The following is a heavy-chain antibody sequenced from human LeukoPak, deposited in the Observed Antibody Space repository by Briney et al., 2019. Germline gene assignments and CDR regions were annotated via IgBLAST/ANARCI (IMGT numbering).Heavy chain of an antibody. Sequence: PGGSLRLSCVVSGITVSNYDMSWVRQAPGKGLEWVSGIRESGGGTNYADSVKGRFTISRDNSKNTVYLQMNSLRAEDTAVYFCARDSNSRRGLGLNPWGQGTLVTVSS. CDR3: ARDSNSRRGLGLNP. CDR1: GITVSNYD. V-gene: IGHV3-23*01. CDR2: IRESGGGT. J-gene: IGHJ5*02. D-gene: IGHD6-13*01.